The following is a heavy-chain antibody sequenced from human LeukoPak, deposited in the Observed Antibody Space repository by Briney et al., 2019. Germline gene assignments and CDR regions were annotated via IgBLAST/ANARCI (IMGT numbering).Heavy chain of an antibody. CDR1: GFTFSSYA. CDR2: ISGSGGST. V-gene: IGHV3-23*01. Sequence: PGGSLRLSCAASGFTFSSYAMSWVRQAPGKGLEWVSAISGSGGSTYYADSVKGQFTISRDNSKNTLYLQMNSLRAEDTAVYYCAKFRDSSSWVWFDPWGQGTLVTVSS. CDR3: AKFRDSSSWVWFDP. D-gene: IGHD6-13*01. J-gene: IGHJ5*02.